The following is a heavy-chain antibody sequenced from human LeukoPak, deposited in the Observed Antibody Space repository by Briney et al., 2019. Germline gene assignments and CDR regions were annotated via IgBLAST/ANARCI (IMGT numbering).Heavy chain of an antibody. CDR2: GDYSGGT. D-gene: IGHD3-22*01. Sequence: KPSGTLSLTCTVSGDSFTSVTDYWAWIRQPPGKGLEWIASGDYSGGTYYNPSLESRVAISADMSKNQISLKLTSVTGADTAVYYCARVHDSSGYSFDYWGQGTLVTVSS. CDR3: ARVHDSSGYSFDY. J-gene: IGHJ4*02. V-gene: IGHV4-39*07. CDR1: GDSFTSVTDY.